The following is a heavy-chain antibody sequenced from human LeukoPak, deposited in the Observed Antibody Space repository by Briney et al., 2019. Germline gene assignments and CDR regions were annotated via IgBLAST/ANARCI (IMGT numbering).Heavy chain of an antibody. J-gene: IGHJ4*02. CDR3: ARDASYYEAHYFDY. CDR2: IYYSGST. V-gene: IGHV4-59*06. CDR1: GGSISSYY. Sequence: SETLSLTCTVSGGSISSYYWSWIRQHPGKGLEWIGYIYYSGSTYYNPSLKSRVTISVDTSKNQFSLKLSSVTAADTAVYCCARDASYYEAHYFDYWGQGTLVTVSS. D-gene: IGHD3-22*01.